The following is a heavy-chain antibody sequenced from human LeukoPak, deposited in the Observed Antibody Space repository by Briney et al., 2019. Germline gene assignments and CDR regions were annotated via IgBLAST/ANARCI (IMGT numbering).Heavy chain of an antibody. CDR3: ARDRANYDSKYYFDY. J-gene: IGHJ4*02. Sequence: SETLSLTCSVSSDSISSRDNYWSRIRQPSGGGLEWIGYIYSGGNTYYNPSLESRVTMSVDTSKNQLYLKLNSVTAADTAVYYCARDRANYDSKYYFDYWGQGTLVTVSS. CDR2: IYSGGNT. D-gene: IGHD3-22*01. CDR1: SDSISSRDNY. V-gene: IGHV4-30-4*01.